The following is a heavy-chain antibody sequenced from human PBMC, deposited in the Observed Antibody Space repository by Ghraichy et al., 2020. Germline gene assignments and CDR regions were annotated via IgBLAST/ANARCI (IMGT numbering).Heavy chain of an antibody. V-gene: IGHV4-59*01. CDR1: GDSISSYY. CDR2: IYYTGST. D-gene: IGHD2/OR15-2a*01. CDR3: ARDRRLSTAPYDAFDI. J-gene: IGHJ3*02. Sequence: SETLSLTCTVSGDSISSYYWSWFRQPPGKGLEWIGYIYYTGSTNYSPSLKSRVTISVDRSKNQFSLNLSSMTAADTAVYYCARDRRLSTAPYDAFDIWGQGTMVTVSS.